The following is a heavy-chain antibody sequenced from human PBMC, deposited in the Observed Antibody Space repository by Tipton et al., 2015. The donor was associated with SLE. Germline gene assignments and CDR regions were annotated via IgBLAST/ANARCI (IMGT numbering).Heavy chain of an antibody. V-gene: IGHV4-61*01. CDR1: GGSVSSGSYY. Sequence: TLSLTCTVSGGSVSSGSYYWAWIRQPPGKGPEWIGTIYYSGSTNYNPSLKSRVTISVDTSKNQFSLNLNPVTAADTAVYYCARQRTIGGKDYGMDVWGQGTTVTVSS. CDR3: ARQRTIGGKDYGMDV. CDR2: IYYSGST. D-gene: IGHD3-16*01. J-gene: IGHJ6*02.